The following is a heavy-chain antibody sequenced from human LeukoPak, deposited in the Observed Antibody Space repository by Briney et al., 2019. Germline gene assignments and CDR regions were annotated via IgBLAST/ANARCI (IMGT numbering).Heavy chain of an antibody. V-gene: IGHV1-2*02. CDR1: GYTFTGYY. Sequence: ASVKVSCKASGYTFTGYYMHWVRQAPGQRLEWMGWINPNSGGTNYAQKFQGRVTMTRDTSISTAYMELSRLRSDDTAVYYCAIAFSYDTGGLRIDYWGQGTLVTVSS. CDR3: AIAFSYDTGGLRIDY. CDR2: INPNSGGT. J-gene: IGHJ4*02. D-gene: IGHD3-22*01.